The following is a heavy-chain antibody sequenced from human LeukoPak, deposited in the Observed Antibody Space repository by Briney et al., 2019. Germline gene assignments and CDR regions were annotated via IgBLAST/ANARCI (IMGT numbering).Heavy chain of an antibody. V-gene: IGHV4-34*01. CDR1: GGSFSGYY. D-gene: IGHD6-13*01. Sequence: PSETLSLTCAVYGGSFSGYYWCWIRQPPGKGLEWIGEINHSGSTNYNPSLKSRVTISVDTSKNQFSLKLSSVTAADTAVYYCARVYGNEQQLVRDKWHIDYWGQGTLVTVSS. CDR2: INHSGST. CDR3: ARVYGNEQQLVRDKWHIDY. J-gene: IGHJ4*02.